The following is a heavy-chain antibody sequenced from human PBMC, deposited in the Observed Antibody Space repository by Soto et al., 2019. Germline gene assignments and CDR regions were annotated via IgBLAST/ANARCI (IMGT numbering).Heavy chain of an antibody. CDR1: GFTFSSYD. CDR3: AKGDCSGGRCYRGFDY. D-gene: IGHD2-15*01. V-gene: IGHV3-23*01. J-gene: IGHJ4*02. Sequence: ESGGGLVQPGGSLRLSCAASGFTFSSYDMSWVRQAPGKGLEWVSGVSASGSITSYADSAKGRFTISRDNAKNTVFLQMSSLRAEDTAVYFCAKGDCSGGRCYRGFDYWGQGNLVTVSS. CDR2: VSASGSIT.